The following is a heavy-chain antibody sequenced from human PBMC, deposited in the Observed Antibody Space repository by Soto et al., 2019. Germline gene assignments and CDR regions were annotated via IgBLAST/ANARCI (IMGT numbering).Heavy chain of an antibody. CDR3: ARQTRYNWNLYYFDF. J-gene: IGHJ4*02. CDR2: IYYSGTT. Sequence: SETLSLTCTVSGDSISSDNYYWTWIRQPPEKGLEWIGNIYYSGTTHYNPSLKSRLTISVDMSSNQFSLRLNSVTAADTAVYYCARQTRYNWNLYYFDFWGLGTLVTVSS. V-gene: IGHV4-30-4*01. CDR1: GDSISSDNYY. D-gene: IGHD1-20*01.